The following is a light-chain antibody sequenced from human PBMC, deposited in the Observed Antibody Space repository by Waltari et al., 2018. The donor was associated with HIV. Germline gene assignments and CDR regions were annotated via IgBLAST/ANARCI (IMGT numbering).Light chain of an antibody. CDR1: SSDIGNYKY. J-gene: IGLJ2*01. V-gene: IGLV2-14*01. CDR2: EDN. CDR3: SSYTDSSVI. Sequence: QSALTQPASVSGSPGQSITIPCTGASSDIGNYKYVSWYQHHPGIAPKLIIYEDNKRPSGVSNRFSGSKSGKTASLTISGLQAEDESDYYCSSYTDSSVIFGGGTKVTVL.